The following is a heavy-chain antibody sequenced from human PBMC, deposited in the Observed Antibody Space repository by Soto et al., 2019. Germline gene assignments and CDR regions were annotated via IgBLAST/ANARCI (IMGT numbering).Heavy chain of an antibody. V-gene: IGHV1-46*01. Sequence: QVQLVQSGAEVKKPGASVKVSCKASGYTFTSYYMHWVRQAPGQGLEWMGIINPSGGSTSYAQKFQGRVTMTRDTSTRTVYMELSSLRSEDTAVYYCARDAEDATGHRYYYYGMDVWGQGTTVTVSS. CDR1: GYTFTSYY. CDR3: ARDAEDATGHRYYYYGMDV. D-gene: IGHD2-15*01. J-gene: IGHJ6*02. CDR2: INPSGGST.